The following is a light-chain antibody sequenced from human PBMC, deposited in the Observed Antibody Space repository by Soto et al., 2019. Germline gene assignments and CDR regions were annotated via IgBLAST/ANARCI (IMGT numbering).Light chain of an antibody. CDR1: QDLSNY. Sequence: DIQMTQSPSSLSASVGDRVTITCQASQDLSNYLNWYQQKPGKAPKLLISDESTLETGVPSRFSGSGSGTDFTFTISSLQPEDIATYYCQQYDNLPLTFGGGTKVEIK. J-gene: IGKJ4*01. V-gene: IGKV1-33*01. CDR3: QQYDNLPLT. CDR2: DES.